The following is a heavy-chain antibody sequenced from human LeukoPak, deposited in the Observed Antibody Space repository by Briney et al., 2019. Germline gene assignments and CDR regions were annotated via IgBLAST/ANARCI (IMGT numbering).Heavy chain of an antibody. V-gene: IGHV1-2*02. J-gene: IGHJ6*02. Sequence: ASVKVSCKASGYTFTRYYMHWVRQAPSQGREWMGWINPNNGGTNYAQKFQGRVTMTRDTSISTAYMELSRLRSDDTAVYYCATDYCSGGSCYPGNYYYYGMDVWGQGTTVTVSS. CDR2: INPNNGGT. CDR3: ATDYCSGGSCYPGNYYYYGMDV. D-gene: IGHD2-15*01. CDR1: GYTFTRYY.